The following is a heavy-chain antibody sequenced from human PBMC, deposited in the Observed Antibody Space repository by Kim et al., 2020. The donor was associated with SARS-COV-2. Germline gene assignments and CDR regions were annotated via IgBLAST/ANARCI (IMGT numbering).Heavy chain of an antibody. D-gene: IGHD3-3*01. V-gene: IGHV4-39*01. J-gene: IGHJ3*02. Sequence: SRVTISVDTSKNQFSLKLSSVAAADTAVYYCARTRGDDFWSGPTSQAFDIWGQGTMVTVSS. CDR3: ARTRGDDFWSGPTSQAFDI.